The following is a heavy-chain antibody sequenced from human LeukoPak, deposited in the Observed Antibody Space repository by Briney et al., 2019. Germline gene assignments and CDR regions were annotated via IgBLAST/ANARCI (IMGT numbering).Heavy chain of an antibody. CDR3: ARVYYYYGMDV. J-gene: IGHJ6*02. CDR2: ISSSSSYI. V-gene: IGHV3-21*01. Sequence: KAGGSLRLSCAASGFTFSSYSMNWVRQAPGKGLEWVSSISSSSSYIHYADSVKGRFTISRDNAKNSLYLQMNSLRAEDTAVYYCARVYYYYGMDVWGQGTTVTVSS. CDR1: GFTFSSYS.